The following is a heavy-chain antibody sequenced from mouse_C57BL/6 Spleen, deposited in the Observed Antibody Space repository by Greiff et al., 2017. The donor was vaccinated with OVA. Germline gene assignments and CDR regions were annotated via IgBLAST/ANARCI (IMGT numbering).Heavy chain of an antibody. J-gene: IGHJ2*01. CDR2: INPNYGTT. CDR3: ARGGHYDGYLDY. Sequence: EVKLMESGPELVKPGASVKISCKASGYSFTDYNMNWVKQSNGKSLEWIGVINPNYGTTSYNQKFKGKATLTVDQSSSTAYMQLNSLTSEDSAVYYCARGGHYDGYLDYWGQGTTLTVSS. V-gene: IGHV1-39*01. CDR1: GYSFTDYN. D-gene: IGHD2-3*01.